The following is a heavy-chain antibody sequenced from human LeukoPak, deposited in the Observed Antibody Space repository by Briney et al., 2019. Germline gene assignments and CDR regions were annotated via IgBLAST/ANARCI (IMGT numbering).Heavy chain of an antibody. CDR1: SGSISSSTYY. CDR3: ARDIGDAYSRYPPVL. V-gene: IGHV4-39*07. D-gene: IGHD2-2*01. Sequence: SETLSLTCNVSSGSISSSTYYWGWIRQPPGKGLEWIGSIYYSGSTYYNPSLKSRVTISVDTSKNQFSLNLSSVTAADTAVYYCARDIGDAYSRYPPVLWGHGTMVTVSS. J-gene: IGHJ3*01. CDR2: IYYSGST.